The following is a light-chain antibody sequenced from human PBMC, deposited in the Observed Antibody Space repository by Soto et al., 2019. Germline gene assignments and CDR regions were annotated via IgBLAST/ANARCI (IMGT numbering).Light chain of an antibody. CDR3: NSYTSSRTYV. V-gene: IGLV2-14*01. CDR1: SSDVGGYNY. CDR2: DVT. J-gene: IGLJ1*01. Sequence: QSVLTQPASVSGSPAQSITISCTGTSSDVGGYNYVSWYQQHPGKAPKLMIYDVTNRPSGVSNRFSGSKSGNTASLTISGLQAEDEADYYCNSYTSSRTYVFGVGTKVTVL.